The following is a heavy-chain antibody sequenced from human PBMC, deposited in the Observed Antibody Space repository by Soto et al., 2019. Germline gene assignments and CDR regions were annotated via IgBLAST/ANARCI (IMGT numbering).Heavy chain of an antibody. V-gene: IGHV1-18*01. CDR3: ARGSWLRGDYFDY. D-gene: IGHD5-12*01. CDR1: GGTFSSYP. J-gene: IGHJ4*02. Sequence: ASVKVSCKASGGTFSSYPISWVRQAPGQGLEWMGGISPHNGATNYAQKLQGRVTMTTDTSTSTAYMELRSLRSDDTAVYYCARGSWLRGDYFDYWGQGTLVAVSS. CDR2: ISPHNGAT.